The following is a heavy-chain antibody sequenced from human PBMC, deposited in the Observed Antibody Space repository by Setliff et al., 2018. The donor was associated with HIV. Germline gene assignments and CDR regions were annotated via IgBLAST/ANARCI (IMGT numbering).Heavy chain of an antibody. Sequence: PGGSLRLSCAASGFTFKTDAMHWVRQAPGKGLEWVAFIWYDGGNKEYGDSVKGRFTISRDNSKNMVYLEMNNLRGEDTAVYYCARDPYYGIAAPGTLDIWGQGTMVTVSS. J-gene: IGHJ3*02. CDR1: GFTFKTDA. V-gene: IGHV3-33*01. CDR2: IWYDGGNK. CDR3: ARDPYYGIAAPGTLDI. D-gene: IGHD6-13*01.